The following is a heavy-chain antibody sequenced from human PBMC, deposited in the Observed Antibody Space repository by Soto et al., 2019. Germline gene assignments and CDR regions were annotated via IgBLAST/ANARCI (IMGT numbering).Heavy chain of an antibody. Sequence: EVELVVSGGGLVKPWGSLRLSCEASGFTFSYYSMSWVRQAPGRGLEWVSSISTSTTYISYADSVRGRFTISRDNAKNSLYLQMSSLRVEDTAVYYCARDPVGVDSTFYFDSWVQGTLVTVSS. CDR1: GFTFSYYS. J-gene: IGHJ4*02. V-gene: IGHV3-21*02. CDR2: ISTSTTYI. D-gene: IGHD2-15*01. CDR3: ARDPVGVDSTFYFDS.